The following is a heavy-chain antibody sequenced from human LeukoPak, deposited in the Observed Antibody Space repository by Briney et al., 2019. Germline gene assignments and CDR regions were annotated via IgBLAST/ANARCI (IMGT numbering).Heavy chain of an antibody. J-gene: IGHJ4*02. Sequence: PSETLSLTCTVSGDSISTSNSYWGWIRQPPGKGLEWIGSIYYSGNTYYNASLKSRVTISVDTSKNQFSLKLSSVTAADTAVYYCARGMGIQLWFSYWGQGTLVTVSS. V-gene: IGHV4-39*07. CDR1: GDSISTSNSY. D-gene: IGHD5-18*01. CDR2: IYYSGNT. CDR3: ARGMGIQLWFSY.